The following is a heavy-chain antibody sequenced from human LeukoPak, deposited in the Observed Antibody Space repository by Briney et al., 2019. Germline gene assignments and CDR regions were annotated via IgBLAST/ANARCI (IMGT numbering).Heavy chain of an antibody. CDR1: GGSISSYY. J-gene: IGHJ4*02. V-gene: IGHV4-59*08. D-gene: IGHD3-22*01. CDR3: ARLAGTYYYDSSGYSPIIYFDY. Sequence: NPSETLSLTCTVSGGSISSYYWSWIRQPPGKGLEWIGYIYYSGSTNYNPSLKSRVTISVDTSKNQFSLKLSSVTAADTAVYYCARLAGTYYYDSSGYSPIIYFDYWGQGTLVTVSS. CDR2: IYYSGST.